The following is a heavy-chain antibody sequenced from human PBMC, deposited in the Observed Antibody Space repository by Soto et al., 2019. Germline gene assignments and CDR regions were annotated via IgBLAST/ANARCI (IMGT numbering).Heavy chain of an antibody. J-gene: IGHJ5*01. CDR1: GDSISNLDYF. V-gene: IGHV4-30-4*01. CDR3: ARGRYCLTGRCFPNWFDS. CDR2: IYKSATT. D-gene: IGHD7-27*01. Sequence: SETLSLTCSVSGDSISNLDYFWAWIRQPPGQALEYIGYIYKSATTYYNPPFESRVAISVDTSKSQFSLNVTSVTAADTAVYFCARGRYCLTGRCFPNWFDSWGQGALVTVSS.